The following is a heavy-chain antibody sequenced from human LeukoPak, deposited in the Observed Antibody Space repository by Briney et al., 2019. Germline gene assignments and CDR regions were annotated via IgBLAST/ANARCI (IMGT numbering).Heavy chain of an antibody. CDR1: GGSISSYY. Sequence: SETLSLTCTVSGGSISSYYWSWIRQPAGKGLEWLGRIYTSGSTNYNPSLKSRVTMSVDTSKNQFSLKLSSVTAADTAVYYCARGIYSNTDYYYYGMDVWGQGTTVTVSS. CDR3: ARGIYSNTDYYYYGMDV. V-gene: IGHV4-4*07. D-gene: IGHD4-11*01. J-gene: IGHJ6*02. CDR2: IYTSGST.